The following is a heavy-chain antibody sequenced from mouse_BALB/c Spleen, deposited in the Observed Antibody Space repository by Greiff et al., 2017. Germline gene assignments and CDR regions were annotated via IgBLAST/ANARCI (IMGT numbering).Heavy chain of an antibody. CDR2: IYPSDSYT. CDR3: TSGNGNSAWFAY. J-gene: IGHJ3*01. CDR1: GYTFTSYW. V-gene: IGHV1-69*02. Sequence: VQLQQPGAELVRPGASVKLSCKASGYTFTSYWINWVKQRPGQGLEWIGNIYPSDSYTNYNQKFKDKATLTVDKSSSTAYMQLSSPTSEDSAVYYCTSGNGNSAWFAYWGQGTLVTVSA. D-gene: IGHD2-1*01.